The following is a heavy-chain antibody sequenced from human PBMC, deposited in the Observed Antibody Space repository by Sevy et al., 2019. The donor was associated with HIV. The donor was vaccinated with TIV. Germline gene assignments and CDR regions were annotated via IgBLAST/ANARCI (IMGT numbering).Heavy chain of an antibody. V-gene: IGHV3-23*01. CDR3: AKDVRYDSSGYFDY. J-gene: IGHJ4*02. Sequence: GGSLRLSCAASRFTLRSYAMSWVRQAPGKGLEWVSAISGSGVSTYYADSVKGRFTISRDNSKNTLYLQMNSLRDEDTAVYYCAKDVRYDSSGYFDYWGQGILVTVSS. CDR2: ISGSGVST. CDR1: RFTLRSYA. D-gene: IGHD3-22*01.